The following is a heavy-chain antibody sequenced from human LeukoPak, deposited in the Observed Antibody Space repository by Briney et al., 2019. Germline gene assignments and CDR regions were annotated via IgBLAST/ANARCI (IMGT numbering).Heavy chain of an antibody. V-gene: IGHV1-69*06. D-gene: IGHD3-3*01. CDR3: ASRNYDFWSGYSKRYYFDY. CDR2: IIPIFGTA. CDR1: GYTFIGYY. J-gene: IGHJ4*02. Sequence: SVKVSCKASGYTFIGYYMHWVRQAPGQGLEWMGGIIPIFGTANYAQKFQGRVTITADKSTSTAYMELSSLRSEDTAVYYCASRNYDFWSGYSKRYYFDYWGQGTLVTVSS.